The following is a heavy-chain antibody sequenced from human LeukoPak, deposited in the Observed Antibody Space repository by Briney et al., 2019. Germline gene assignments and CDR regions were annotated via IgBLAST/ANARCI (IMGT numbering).Heavy chain of an antibody. Sequence: ASLKVSCKASGGTFSSYTFSWVRQAPGQGLEWMGGIIPIFGTANYAQKFQGRVTITADKSTSTAYMELSSLRSEDTAVYYCARDRGDYDYVWGSYRPLEFDYWGQGTLVTVSS. CDR2: IIPIFGTA. CDR3: ARDRGDYDYVWGSYRPLEFDY. CDR1: GGTFSSYT. J-gene: IGHJ4*02. D-gene: IGHD3-16*02. V-gene: IGHV1-69*06.